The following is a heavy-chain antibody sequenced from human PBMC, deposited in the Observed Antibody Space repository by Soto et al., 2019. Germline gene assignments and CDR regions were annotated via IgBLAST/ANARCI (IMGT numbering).Heavy chain of an antibody. D-gene: IGHD4-17*01. CDR1: GFTVSSNY. V-gene: IGHV3-53*01. J-gene: IGHJ3*02. CDR2: IYSGGSI. Sequence: GGSLRLSCAASGFTVSSNYMTWVRQAPGKGLEWVSVIYSGGSIYYADSVKGRFTISRDNSKNTLYLQMNSLRAEDTAVYYCARYYNDYAHDAFDIWGQGTMVTVSS. CDR3: ARYYNDYAHDAFDI.